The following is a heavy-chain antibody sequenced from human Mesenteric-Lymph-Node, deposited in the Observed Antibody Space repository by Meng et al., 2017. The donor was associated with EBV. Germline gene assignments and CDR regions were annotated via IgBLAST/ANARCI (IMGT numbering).Heavy chain of an antibody. CDR3: ARIVVPAATNNWFDP. V-gene: IGHV4-61*01. D-gene: IGHD2-2*01. CDR1: GGSVSSGSYY. Sequence: VPLQESGPGLVKPSETLSLTCTVSGGSVSSGSYYWSWIRQPPGKGLEWIGYIYYSGSTNYNPSLKSRVTISVDTSKNQFSLKLSSVTAADTAVYYCARIVVPAATNNWFDPWGQGTLVTVSS. CDR2: IYYSGST. J-gene: IGHJ5*02.